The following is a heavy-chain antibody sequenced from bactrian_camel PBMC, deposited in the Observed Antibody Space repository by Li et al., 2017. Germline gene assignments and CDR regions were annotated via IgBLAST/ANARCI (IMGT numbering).Heavy chain of an antibody. D-gene: IGHD1*01. V-gene: IGHV3S55*01. CDR1: GYTYSSYC. Sequence: HVQLVESGGGSVQAGGSLKLSCAASGYTYSSYCMAWFRQAPGMEREGVAAVGSIGGTVYADSVKDRFTVSRDNAENTVTLQMNSLKPEDTGRYYCAVFVAPGNYLRCRGLLADPTRWSYWGQGTQVTVS. CDR2: VGSIGGT. CDR3: AVFVAPGNYLRCRGLLADPTRWSY. J-gene: IGHJ4*01.